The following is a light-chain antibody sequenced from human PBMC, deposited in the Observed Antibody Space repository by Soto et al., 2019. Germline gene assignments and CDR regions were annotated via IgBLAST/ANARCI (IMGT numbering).Light chain of an antibody. Sequence: EIVMTQSPATLSVSPGERATLSCRASQSVSSNLAWYQQKPGQAPRLLIYGGSTRATGIPVRFSGSGSGTECTLTICRLQSEDLGVYYCQHYDNWPPWTFGQGTKV. CDR2: GGS. CDR3: QHYDNWPPWT. V-gene: IGKV3-15*01. J-gene: IGKJ1*01. CDR1: QSVSSN.